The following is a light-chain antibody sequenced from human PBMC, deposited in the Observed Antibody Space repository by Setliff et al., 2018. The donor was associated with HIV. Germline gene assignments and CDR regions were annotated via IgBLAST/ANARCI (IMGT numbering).Light chain of an antibody. Sequence: EIVLTQSPGTLSLSPGERATLSCRASQSVSSSYLAWYQQQPGQAPGLLIYGASSRATGIPDRFSGSGSGTDFTLTISRLEPEDFAVYYCQQYGSSPKTFGQGTKVDIK. CDR1: QSVSSSY. CDR2: GAS. J-gene: IGKJ1*01. V-gene: IGKV3-20*01. CDR3: QQYGSSPKT.